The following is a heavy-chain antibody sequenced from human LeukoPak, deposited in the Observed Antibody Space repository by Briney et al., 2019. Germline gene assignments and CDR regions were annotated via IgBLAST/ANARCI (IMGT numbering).Heavy chain of an antibody. V-gene: IGHV3-48*01. CDR3: ARVFKEIVVVHTGTAYYYGMDV. D-gene: IGHD2-15*01. CDR2: ISSSSSTI. J-gene: IGHJ6*02. CDR1: GFTFSSYS. Sequence: GGSLRLFCAASGFTFSSYSMHWVGQAPGKGLEGGSYISSSSSTIYYADSVKGRFTISRDNAKNSLYLQMNSLRAEDTAVYYCARVFKEIVVVHTGTAYYYGMDVWGQGTTVTVSS.